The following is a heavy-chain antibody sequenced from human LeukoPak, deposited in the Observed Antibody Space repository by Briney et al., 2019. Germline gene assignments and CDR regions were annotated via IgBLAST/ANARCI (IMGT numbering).Heavy chain of an antibody. CDR1: GFTFSSYV. CDR2: IRGDGGST. D-gene: IGHD6-13*01. V-gene: IGHV3-43*02. CDR3: AKDLGYSTVYYSYGLDV. J-gene: IGHJ6*02. Sequence: GGSLRPSWVASGFTFSSYVMPWVRQAPGKGLQWVSLIRGDGGSTFYADSVKGRFTVSRDNSKNSLYLQMNSLRTEDTALYYCAKDLGYSTVYYSYGLDVWGQGTTVTVSS.